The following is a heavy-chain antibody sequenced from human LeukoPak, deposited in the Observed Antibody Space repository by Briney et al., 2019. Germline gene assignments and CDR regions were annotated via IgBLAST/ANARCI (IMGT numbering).Heavy chain of an antibody. CDR3: AKGMGVPRPGQFDY. J-gene: IGHJ4*02. CDR2: ISYDGSNK. Sequence: GGSLRLSCAASGFTVSSNYMSWVRQAPGKGLEWVAVISYDGSNKYYADSVKGRFTISRDNSKNTLYLQMNSLRAEDTAVYYCAKGMGVPRPGQFDYWGQGTLVTVSS. D-gene: IGHD3-16*01. CDR1: GFTVSSNY. V-gene: IGHV3-30*18.